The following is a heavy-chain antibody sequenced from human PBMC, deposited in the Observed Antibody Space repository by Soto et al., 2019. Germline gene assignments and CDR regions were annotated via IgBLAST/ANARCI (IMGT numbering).Heavy chain of an antibody. CDR2: ISSSSSTI. J-gene: IGHJ4*02. CDR3: ARGSLRFLEWLHFDY. Sequence: GGSLRLSCAASGFTFSSYSMNWVRQAPGKGLEWVSYISSSSSTIYYADSVKGRFTISRDNAKNSLYLQMNSLRAEDTAVYYCARGSLRFLEWLHFDYWGQGTLVTVSS. V-gene: IGHV3-48*01. D-gene: IGHD3-3*01. CDR1: GFTFSSYS.